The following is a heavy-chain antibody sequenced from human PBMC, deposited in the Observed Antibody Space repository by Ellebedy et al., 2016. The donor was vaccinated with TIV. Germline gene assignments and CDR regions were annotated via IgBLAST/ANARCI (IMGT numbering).Heavy chain of an antibody. CDR3: ARVFRSYGMDV. J-gene: IGHJ6*02. CDR2: FEYDGSDK. CDR1: GFTFSSYG. V-gene: IGHV3-33*05. D-gene: IGHD2-21*01. Sequence: GESLKISXAASGFTFSSYGMHWVRQAPGRGLDWVAFFEYDGSDKYYADSVKGRFTISRDKSKNTLYLQMNSLRAEDTAVYYCARVFRSYGMDVWGQGTTVTVSS.